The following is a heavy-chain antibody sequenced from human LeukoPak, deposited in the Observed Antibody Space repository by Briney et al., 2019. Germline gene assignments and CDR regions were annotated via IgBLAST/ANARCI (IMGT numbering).Heavy chain of an antibody. Sequence: GGSLRLSCAASGFTFSSYSMNWARQAPGKGLEWVSSISSSSSYIYYADSVKGRFTISRDNAKNSLYLQMNSLRAEDTAVSYCARAARGYSYGRPPPFDYWGQGTLVTVSS. V-gene: IGHV3-21*01. J-gene: IGHJ4*02. D-gene: IGHD5-18*01. CDR1: GFTFSSYS. CDR2: ISSSSSYI. CDR3: ARAARGYSYGRPPPFDY.